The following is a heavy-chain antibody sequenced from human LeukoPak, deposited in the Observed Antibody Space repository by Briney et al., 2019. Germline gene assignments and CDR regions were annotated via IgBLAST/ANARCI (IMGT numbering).Heavy chain of an antibody. CDR1: GVSISSYY. D-gene: IGHD2-21*02. CDR2: IHYSGTT. CDR3: ARHECAGDCYHIGDYYYYGMDV. J-gene: IGHJ6*02. Sequence: SETLSLTCSVSGVSISSYYWSWIRQSPGRGLEWIGYIHYSGTTNNNPSLQSRVTISVDTSKNQFSLKLSSVTAADTAVYYCARHECAGDCYHIGDYYYYGMDVWGQGTTVTVSS. V-gene: IGHV4-59*08.